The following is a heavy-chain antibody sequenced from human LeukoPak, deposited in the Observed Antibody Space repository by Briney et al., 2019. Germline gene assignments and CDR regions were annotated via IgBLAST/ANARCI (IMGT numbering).Heavy chain of an antibody. CDR2: IYYSGNT. CDR1: GGSISTYY. D-gene: IGHD3-10*01. Sequence: SETLSLTCTVSGGSISTYYRSWIRQPPGKGLEWIGYIYYSGNTNYNPSLKSRVTISIDTPKNQFSLKVSSVTAADTAVYFCARVGVPYGLDVWGQGTTVTVS. V-gene: IGHV4-59*01. CDR3: ARVGVPYGLDV. J-gene: IGHJ6*02.